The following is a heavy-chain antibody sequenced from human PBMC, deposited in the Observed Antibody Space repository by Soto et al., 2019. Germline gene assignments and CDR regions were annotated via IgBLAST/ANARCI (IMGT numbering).Heavy chain of an antibody. CDR3: VKGASYYVSSGYHNWFDP. CDR1: GFTFSSYA. Sequence: GGSLRLSCSASGFTFSSYAMHWVRQAPGKGLEYVSAISSNGGSTYYADSVKGRFTISRDNSKNTLYLQMSSLRAEDTAVYYCVKGASYYVSSGYHNWFDPWGQGTLVTVSS. J-gene: IGHJ5*02. V-gene: IGHV3-64D*08. CDR2: ISSNGGST. D-gene: IGHD3-22*01.